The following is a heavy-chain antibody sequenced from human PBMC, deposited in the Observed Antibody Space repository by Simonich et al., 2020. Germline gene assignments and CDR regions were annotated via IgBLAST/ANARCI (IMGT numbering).Heavy chain of an antibody. CDR2: ISCSGGST. D-gene: IGHD3-22*01. J-gene: IGHJ3*02. Sequence: GGGLVQPGGSLRLSCAASGFTFSRYDVRWVRRAQGKGLEWVSVISCSGGSTYYADSVKGRFTISRDNSKNTLYLQMNSLRAEDTAVYYCAKDLGERITMIVVVIDAFDIWGQGTMVTVSS. V-gene: IGHV3-23*01. CDR1: GFTFSRYD. CDR3: AKDLGERITMIVVVIDAFDI.